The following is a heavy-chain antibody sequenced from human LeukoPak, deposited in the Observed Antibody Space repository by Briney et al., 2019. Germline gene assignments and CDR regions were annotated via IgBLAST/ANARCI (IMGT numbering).Heavy chain of an antibody. CDR2: ISGSGDST. J-gene: IGHJ4*02. V-gene: IGHV3-23*01. Sequence: GGSLRLSCSASGFIFRHYAVNWVRQSPGKGLEWVSGISGSGDSTYYADSVKGRFTVSRDNSKNTLYLQMNSLTAADTAVYFCAKALGDWPTTLDYWGRGTLVTVSS. CDR3: AKALGDWPTTLDY. CDR1: GFIFRHYA. D-gene: IGHD3-16*01.